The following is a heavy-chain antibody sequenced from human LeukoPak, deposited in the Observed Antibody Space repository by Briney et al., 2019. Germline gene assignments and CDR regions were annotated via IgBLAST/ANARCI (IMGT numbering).Heavy chain of an antibody. V-gene: IGHV1-2*02. CDR2: INPNSGGT. CDR1: GYTFTGYY. Sequence: ASVKVSCKASGYTFTGYYMHWVRQAPGQGLEWMGWINPNSGGTNYAQKFQGRVTMTRDTSINTAYMELSRLRSDDTAVYYCARNTHDSSGYYDDAFDIWGQGTMVTVSS. CDR3: ARNTHDSSGYYDDAFDI. J-gene: IGHJ3*02. D-gene: IGHD3-22*01.